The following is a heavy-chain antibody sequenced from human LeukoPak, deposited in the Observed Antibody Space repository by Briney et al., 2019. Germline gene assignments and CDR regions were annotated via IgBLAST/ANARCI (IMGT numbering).Heavy chain of an antibody. CDR3: AKVPWEYGDYAPFDY. CDR1: GFTFSSYA. CDR2: ISNNGGST. Sequence: PGGSLRLSCAASGFTFSSYAMSWVRQAPGKGLEWVSGISNNGGSTYYADSVKGRFTISRDNSKNTLYLQMNSLRVEDTAVYYCAKVPWEYGDYAPFDYWGQGTLVTVSS. V-gene: IGHV3-23*01. D-gene: IGHD4-17*01. J-gene: IGHJ4*02.